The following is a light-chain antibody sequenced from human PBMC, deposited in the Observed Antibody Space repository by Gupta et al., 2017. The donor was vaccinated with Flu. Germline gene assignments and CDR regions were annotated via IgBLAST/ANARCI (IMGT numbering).Light chain of an antibody. Sequence: QSALTQPRSVSGSPGQSVTISCTGTSSDIGAYNYVSWYQQHPGKAPKLMIYGVSERPSGVPDRFSGSKSGNTASLTISGLQAEDEADYYCCSYAGSYSWVFGGRTKLTVL. CDR1: SSDIGAYNY. V-gene: IGLV2-11*01. CDR3: CSYAGSYSWV. CDR2: GVS. J-gene: IGLJ3*02.